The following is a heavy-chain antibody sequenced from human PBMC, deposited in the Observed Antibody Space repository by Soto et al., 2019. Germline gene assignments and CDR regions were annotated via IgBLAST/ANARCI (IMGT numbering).Heavy chain of an antibody. CDR1: GFTFSNAW. J-gene: IGHJ6*02. V-gene: IGHV3-15*01. CDR3: TTVRYCSSTSCRLLGMDV. D-gene: IGHD2-2*01. CDR2: IKSKTDGGTT. Sequence: GGSLRLSCAASGFTFSNAWMSWVRQAPGKGLEWVGRIKSKTDGGTTDYAAPVKGRFTISRDDSKNTLYLQMNSLKTEDTAVYYCTTVRYCSSTSCRLLGMDVWGQGTTVTVSS.